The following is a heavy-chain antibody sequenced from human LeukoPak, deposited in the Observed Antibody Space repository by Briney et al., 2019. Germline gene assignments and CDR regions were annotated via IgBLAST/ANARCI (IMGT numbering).Heavy chain of an antibody. V-gene: IGHV3-48*03. J-gene: IGHJ4*02. CDR2: ISSSGSTI. CDR3: ARESGYSGYDPFDY. D-gene: IGHD5-12*01. Sequence: GGSLRLSCAASGSTFSSYEMNWVRQAPGKGLEWVSYISSSGSTIYYADSVKGRFTISRDNAKNSLYLQMNSLRAEDTAVYYCARESGYSGYDPFDYWGQGTLVTVSS. CDR1: GSTFSSYE.